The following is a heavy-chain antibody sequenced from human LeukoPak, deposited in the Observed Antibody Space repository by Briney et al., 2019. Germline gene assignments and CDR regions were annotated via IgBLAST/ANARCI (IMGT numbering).Heavy chain of an antibody. V-gene: IGHV3-74*01. CDR1: GFTFSNYA. CDR3: ATYRQVLLPFES. D-gene: IGHD2-8*02. J-gene: IGHJ4*02. CDR2: IDADGTGA. Sequence: PGGSLRLSCAASGFTFSNYAMSWVRQAPGKRLEWVSRIDADGTGATYADSVKGRFTISRDNAKNTLYLQMNSPTAEDTAVYYCATYRQVLLPFESWGQGTLVTVSS.